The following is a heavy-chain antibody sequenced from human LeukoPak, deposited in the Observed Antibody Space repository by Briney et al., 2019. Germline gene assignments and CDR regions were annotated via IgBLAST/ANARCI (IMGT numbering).Heavy chain of an antibody. CDR3: ARDLGTYYGMDV. J-gene: IGHJ6*02. V-gene: IGHV3-13*01. D-gene: IGHD1-14*01. CDR1: GFTFSSYD. Sequence: GGSLRLSCAASGFTFSSYDMHWVRHATGKGLEWVSAIGTAGDTYYPGSVKGRFTISRENAKNSLYLQMNSLRAEDTAVYYCARDLGTYYGMDVWGQGTTVTVSS. CDR2: IGTAGDT.